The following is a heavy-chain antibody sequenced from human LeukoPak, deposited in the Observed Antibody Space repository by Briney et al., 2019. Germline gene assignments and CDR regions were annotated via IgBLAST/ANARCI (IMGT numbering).Heavy chain of an antibody. CDR3: ARDVGARLSGF. D-gene: IGHD6-6*01. CDR1: GGSVSSNNW. V-gene: IGHV4-4*02. Sequence: SETLSLTCAVSGGSVSSNNWWSWVRQPPGKGLEWIGEIYHSGNANYNPSLKTRVTMSVDKSKNQFSLILSSVTAADTAVYYCARDVGARLSGFWGQGTLVTVSS. CDR2: IYHSGNA. J-gene: IGHJ4*02.